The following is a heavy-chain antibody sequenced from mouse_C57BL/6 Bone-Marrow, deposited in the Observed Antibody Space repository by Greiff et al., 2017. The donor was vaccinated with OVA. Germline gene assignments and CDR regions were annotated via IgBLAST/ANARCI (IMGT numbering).Heavy chain of an antibody. CDR3: AGQLRSAD. CDR2: FNSDGGST. J-gene: IGHJ3*01. Sequence: EVQLVESGGGLVQPGESLKLSCESNEYEFPSPDMSWVRKTPEKRLELVAAFNSDGGSTYYPDTMERRFIFSRANTKKSLYLQMRSRGSEDTALYYCAGQLRSADWGQGTLVTVSA. V-gene: IGHV5-2*01. D-gene: IGHD3-2*02. CDR1: EYEFPSPD.